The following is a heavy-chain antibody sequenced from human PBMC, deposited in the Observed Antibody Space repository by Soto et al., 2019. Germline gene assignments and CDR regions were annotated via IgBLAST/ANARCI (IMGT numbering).Heavy chain of an antibody. CDR2: INPNSGGT. D-gene: IGHD6-19*01. V-gene: IGHV1-2*02. CDR3: ARDPYSSGWYYFDY. J-gene: IGHJ4*02. CDR1: GYTFTGYY. Sequence: GASVKVSCKASGYTFTGYYMHWVRQAPGQGLEWMGWINPNSGGTNYAQKFQGRVTMTRDTSISTAYVELSRLRSDDTAVYYCARDPYSSGWYYFDYWGQGTLVTVSS.